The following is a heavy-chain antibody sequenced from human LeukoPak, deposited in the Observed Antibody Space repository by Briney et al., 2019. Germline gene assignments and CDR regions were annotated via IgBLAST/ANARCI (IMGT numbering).Heavy chain of an antibody. J-gene: IGHJ5*02. Sequence: GGSLRLSCAASGFTFSSYAMHWVRQAPGKGLEWVAVISYDGSNKYYADSVKGRFTISRDNSKNTLYLQMNSLRAEDTAVYYCARALSGGYSGYEYNWFDPWGQGTLVTVSS. D-gene: IGHD5-12*01. CDR3: ARALSGGYSGYEYNWFDP. CDR1: GFTFSSYA. V-gene: IGHV3-30*04. CDR2: ISYDGSNK.